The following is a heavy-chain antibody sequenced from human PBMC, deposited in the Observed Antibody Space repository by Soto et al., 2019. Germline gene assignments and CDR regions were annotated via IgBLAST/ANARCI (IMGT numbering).Heavy chain of an antibody. J-gene: IGHJ5*02. CDR3: ARGFSYYDILTGYYLSPHWFDP. V-gene: IGHV1-8*01. D-gene: IGHD3-9*01. CDR2: MNPNSGNT. CDR1: GYTFTSYD. Sequence: ASVKVSCKASGYTFTSYDINWVRQATGQGLEWMGWMNPNSGNTGYAQKFQGRVTMTRNTSISTAYMELSSLRSEDTAVYYCARGFSYYDILTGYYLSPHWFDPWGQGTLVTVSS.